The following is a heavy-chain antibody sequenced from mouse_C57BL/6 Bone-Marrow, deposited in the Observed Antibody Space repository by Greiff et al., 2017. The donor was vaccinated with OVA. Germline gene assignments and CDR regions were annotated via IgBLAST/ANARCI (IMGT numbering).Heavy chain of an antibody. Sequence: EVKLVESGTVLARPGASVKMSCKTSGYTFTSYWMHWVKQRPGQGLEWIGAIYPGNSDTSYNQKFKGKAKLTAVTSASTAYMELSSLTNEDSAVYYCTRRRIYDGYYGWYFDVWGTGTTVTVSS. CDR3: TRRRIYDGYYGWYFDV. D-gene: IGHD2-3*01. V-gene: IGHV1-5*01. CDR2: IYPGNSDT. J-gene: IGHJ1*03. CDR1: GYTFTSYW.